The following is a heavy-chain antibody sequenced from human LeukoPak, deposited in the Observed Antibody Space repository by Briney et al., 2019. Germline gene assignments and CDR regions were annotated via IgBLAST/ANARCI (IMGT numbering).Heavy chain of an antibody. V-gene: IGHV4-59*01. CDR3: ARDFGGVIGGAADQRRGFDI. CDR1: GGSISSYY. Sequence: SETLSLTCTVSGGSISSYYWSWIRQPPGKGLEWIGYIYYSGSTNYNPSLKSRVTISVDTSKNQSSMKLSSVTAADTAVYYCARDFGGVIGGAADQRRGFDIWGQGTMVTVSS. D-gene: IGHD3-3*01. J-gene: IGHJ3*02. CDR2: IYYSGST.